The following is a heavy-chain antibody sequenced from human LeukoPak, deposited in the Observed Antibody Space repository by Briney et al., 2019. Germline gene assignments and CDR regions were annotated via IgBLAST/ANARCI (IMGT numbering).Heavy chain of an antibody. Sequence: QPGGSLRLSCAASGFTFSSYGMHWVRQGPGKGLEWVAVIWYDGTNKYYADSVKGRFTISRDNSKNTLYLQMNSLRAEDTAVYYCARGYYYDSSGHFDYWGQGTLVTVSS. CDR2: IWYDGTNK. CDR1: GFTFSSYG. CDR3: ARGYYYDSSGHFDY. D-gene: IGHD3-22*01. J-gene: IGHJ4*02. V-gene: IGHV3-33*01.